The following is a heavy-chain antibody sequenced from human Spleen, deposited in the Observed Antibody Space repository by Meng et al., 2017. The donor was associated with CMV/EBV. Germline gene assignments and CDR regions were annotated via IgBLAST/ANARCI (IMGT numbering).Heavy chain of an antibody. CDR1: EFTFSRYG. D-gene: IGHD1-14*01. J-gene: IGHJ4*02. CDR3: EATGEGFDY. V-gene: IGHV3-33*01. CDR2: IWSDGLNK. Sequence: SFAASEFTFSRYGMHWVRQAPGHGLEWVAVIWSDGLNKYYAASVTGRFTISRDNSKNTLFLQMDSLRAEDTAVYYCEATGEGFDYWGQGTLVTVSS.